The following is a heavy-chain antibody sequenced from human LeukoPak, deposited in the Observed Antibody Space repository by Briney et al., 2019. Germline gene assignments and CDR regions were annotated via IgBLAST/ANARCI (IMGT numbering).Heavy chain of an antibody. CDR1: GFTFHDYA. Sequence: GGSLRLSCAASGFTFHDYAIHWVRQRPGKGLERVAGINWLGGNAGYADSVKGRFTVSKDNTKNSLYLQMNSLRVEDTAFYFCSKSINHYYDSSGYFQAWGQGTLVTVSS. CDR3: SKSINHYYDSSGYFQA. D-gene: IGHD3-22*01. V-gene: IGHV3-9*01. CDR2: INWLGGNA. J-gene: IGHJ5*02.